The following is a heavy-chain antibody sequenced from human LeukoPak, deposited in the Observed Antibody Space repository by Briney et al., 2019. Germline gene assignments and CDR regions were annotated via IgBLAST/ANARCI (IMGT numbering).Heavy chain of an antibody. J-gene: IGHJ4*02. CDR1: GGSFSGYY. CDR2: INHSGST. CDR3: ARAPGYSYGYRLGY. Sequence: SETLSLTCAVYGGSFSGYYWSWIRQPPGKGLEWIGEINHSGSTNYNPSLKSRVTISVDTSKNQFSLKLSSVTAADTAVYYCARAPGYSYGYRLGYWGQGTLVTASS. V-gene: IGHV4-34*01. D-gene: IGHD5-18*01.